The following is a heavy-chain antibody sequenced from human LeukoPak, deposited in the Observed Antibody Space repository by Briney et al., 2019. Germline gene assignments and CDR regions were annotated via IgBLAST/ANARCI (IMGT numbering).Heavy chain of an antibody. J-gene: IGHJ4*02. CDR1: GYIFTTYV. CDR3: ARGQIAVAGTFGD. Sequence: GASVKVSCKASGYIFTTYVMHWVRQAPGQRLEWMGWINADNGNTKYSQRFQGRVTITRDTSASTAYMELSSLRSEDTAVYYCARGQIAVAGTFGDWGQGTLVTVSS. V-gene: IGHV1-3*01. D-gene: IGHD6-19*01. CDR2: INADNGNT.